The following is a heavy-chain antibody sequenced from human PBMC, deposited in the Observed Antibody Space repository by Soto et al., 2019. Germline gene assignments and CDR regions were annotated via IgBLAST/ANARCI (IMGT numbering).Heavy chain of an antibody. CDR3: AGLLVGAYNGFDS. CDR2: IYHSGST. CDR1: GGSISSSNW. V-gene: IGHV4-4*02. Sequence: PSETLSLTCAVSGGSISSSNWWSWVRQPPGKGLEWIEEIYHSGSTNYNPSLKSRVTISVDKSKNQFSLKLSSVTAADTAVYYCAGLLVGAYNGFDSWGQGTRVTVSS. J-gene: IGHJ5*01. D-gene: IGHD2-15*01.